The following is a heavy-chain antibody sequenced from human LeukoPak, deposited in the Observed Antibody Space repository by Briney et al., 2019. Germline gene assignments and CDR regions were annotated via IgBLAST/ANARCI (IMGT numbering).Heavy chain of an antibody. V-gene: IGHV3-20*04. CDR3: ARDQPFGGVIVIYAFDY. CDR1: GFTFDDYG. CDR2: INWNGGST. D-gene: IGHD3-16*02. J-gene: IGHJ4*02. Sequence: GGSLRLSCAASGFTFDDYGMSWVRQAPGKGLEWVSGINWNGGSTGYADSVKGRFTISRDNSKNTLYLQMNSLRAEDTAMYYCARDQPFGGVIVIYAFDYWGQGTLVTVSS.